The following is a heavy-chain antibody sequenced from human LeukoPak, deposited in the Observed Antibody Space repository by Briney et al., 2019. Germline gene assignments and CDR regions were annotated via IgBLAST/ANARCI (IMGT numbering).Heavy chain of an antibody. D-gene: IGHD2-2*01. CDR3: ARIADIVVVPAAIPYHDAFDI. CDR2: INPSGGST. V-gene: IGHV1-46*01. J-gene: IGHJ3*02. CDR1: GDTFTSYY. Sequence: GASVKVSCKASGDTFTSYYMHWVRQAPGQGLEWMGIINPSGGSTSYAQKFQGRVTMTRDTSTSTVYMELSSLRSEDTAVYYCARIADIVVVPAAIPYHDAFDIWGQGTMVTVSS.